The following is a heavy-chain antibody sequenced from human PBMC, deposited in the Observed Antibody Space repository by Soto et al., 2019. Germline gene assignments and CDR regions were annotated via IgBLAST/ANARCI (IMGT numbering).Heavy chain of an antibody. CDR2: INAGNGNT. CDR1: GYTFTSYA. D-gene: IGHD3-22*01. CDR3: ARGSYYYDSSRYYTGAFDI. Sequence: GASVKVSCKASGYTFTSYAMHWVRQAPGQRLEWMGWINAGNGNTKYSQKFQGRVTITRDTSASTAYMELSSLRSEDTAVYYCARGSYYYDSSRYYTGAFDIWGQGTMLTVAS. V-gene: IGHV1-3*01. J-gene: IGHJ3*02.